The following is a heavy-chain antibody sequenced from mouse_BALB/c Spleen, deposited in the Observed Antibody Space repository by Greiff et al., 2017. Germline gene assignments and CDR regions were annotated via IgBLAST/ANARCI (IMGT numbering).Heavy chain of an antibody. CDR1: GYTFTSYV. Sequence: VHVKQSGAELAKPGASVKMSCKASGYTFTSYVMHWVKQKPGQGLEWIGYINPYNDGTKYNEKFKGKATLTSDKSSSTAYMELSSLTSEDSEVYYCAREGNYVPFAYWGQGTLVTVSA. D-gene: IGHD2-1*01. CDR3: AREGNYVPFAY. CDR2: INPYNDGT. V-gene: IGHV1-14*01. J-gene: IGHJ3*01.